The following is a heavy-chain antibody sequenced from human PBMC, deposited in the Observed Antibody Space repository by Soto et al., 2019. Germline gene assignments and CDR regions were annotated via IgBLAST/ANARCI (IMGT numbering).Heavy chain of an antibody. CDR2: ILYDGSKK. V-gene: IGHV3-30*18. Sequence: GGSLRLSCAASGFTFNIYGMHWVRQAPGKGLEWVALILYDGSKKYYTDSVKGRFTISRDNSKNTLYLQMNSLTAEETAVYYCAKGDGRNSVDYWGQGTLVTVSS. D-gene: IGHD2-21*01. CDR1: GFTFNIYG. CDR3: AKGDGRNSVDY. J-gene: IGHJ4*02.